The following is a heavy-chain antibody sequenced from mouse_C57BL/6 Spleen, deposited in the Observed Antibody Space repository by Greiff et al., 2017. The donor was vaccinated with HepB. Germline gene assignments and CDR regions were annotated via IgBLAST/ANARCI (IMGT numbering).Heavy chain of an antibody. CDR2: IYPGDGDT. J-gene: IGHJ4*01. D-gene: IGHD1-1*01. Sequence: VQLQQSGPELVKPGASVKISCKASDYAFSSSWMNWVKQRPGKGLEWIGRIYPGDGDTNYNGKFKGKATLTADKSSSTAYMQLSSLQSEDSAVYFCARESPSTTVVKAYAMDYWGQGTSVTVSS. V-gene: IGHV1-82*01. CDR3: ARESPSTTVVKAYAMDY. CDR1: DYAFSSSW.